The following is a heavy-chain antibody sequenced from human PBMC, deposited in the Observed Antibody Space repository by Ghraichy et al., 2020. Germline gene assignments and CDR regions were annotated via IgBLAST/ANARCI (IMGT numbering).Heavy chain of an antibody. CDR2: INAANVNT. V-gene: IGHV1-3*01. D-gene: IGHD2-21*01. CDR3: ARPYSTVLGFDI. Sequence: ASVKVSCKASGYTFTSYAIHWVRQAPGQRLEWMGLINAANVNTKYSQKLHGRVTITRDTSASTAYMELSSLRSEDTAIYYCARPYSTVLGFDIWGQGTMVTVSS. J-gene: IGHJ3*02. CDR1: GYTFTSYA.